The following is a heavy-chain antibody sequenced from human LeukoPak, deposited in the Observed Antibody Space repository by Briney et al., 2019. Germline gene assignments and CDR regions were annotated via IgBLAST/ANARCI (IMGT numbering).Heavy chain of an antibody. CDR2: FDLEDGGT. CDR1: GYTLTELS. V-gene: IGHV1-24*01. J-gene: IGHJ4*02. D-gene: IGHD5-24*01. Sequence: ASVKVSCKVSGYTLTELSMHWVRQAPGKGLEWMGGFDLEDGGTIYAQKFQGRVTMTEDTSTDTAYMELSSLRSEDTAVYYCATVVRERWLQLGYFDYWGQGTLVTVSS. CDR3: ATVVRERWLQLGYFDY.